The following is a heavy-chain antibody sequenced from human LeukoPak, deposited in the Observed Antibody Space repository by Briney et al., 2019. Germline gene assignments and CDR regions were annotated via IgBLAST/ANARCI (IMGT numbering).Heavy chain of an antibody. CDR3: ARDGYSSSWYPDY. D-gene: IGHD6-13*01. Sequence: ASVTVSFTASGYTFTIYGISWLRQPPGQGLEWMGWISGYNGNTNYAQKLQGRVTMTTDTSTSRGYMELRSLRPGDTAVFSCARDGYSSSWYPDYWGQGTLVTVS. J-gene: IGHJ4*02. CDR1: GYTFTIYG. CDR2: ISGYNGNT. V-gene: IGHV1-18*01.